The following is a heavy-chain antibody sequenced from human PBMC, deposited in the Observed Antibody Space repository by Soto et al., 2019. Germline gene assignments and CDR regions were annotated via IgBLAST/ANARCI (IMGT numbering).Heavy chain of an antibody. D-gene: IGHD6-13*01. V-gene: IGHV3-23*01. CDR3: ATGTAAPAH. CDR2: ISTSGGTT. CDR1: GFTFSNFD. Sequence: SLRLSCAASGFTFSNFDMSWVRQAPGKGLEWVSGISTSGGTTYYADSVKGRFTSSRDNSKNTLYLQMTSLRAEGTAVYYCATGTAAPAHWGQGTLVTVSS. J-gene: IGHJ1*01.